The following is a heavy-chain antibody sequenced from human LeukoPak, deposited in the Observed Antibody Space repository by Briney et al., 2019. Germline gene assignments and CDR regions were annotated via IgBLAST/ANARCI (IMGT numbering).Heavy chain of an antibody. J-gene: IGHJ3*02. D-gene: IGHD3-10*01. CDR3: AKGPLGMVRGVIRDAFDI. Sequence: GGSLRLSCAASGFTFSSYGMHWVRQAPGKGLEWVAVTSYDGSNKYYADSVKGRFTISRDNSKNTLYLQMNSLRAEDTAVYYCAKGPLGMVRGVIRDAFDIWGQGTMVTVSS. CDR2: TSYDGSNK. CDR1: GFTFSSYG. V-gene: IGHV3-30*18.